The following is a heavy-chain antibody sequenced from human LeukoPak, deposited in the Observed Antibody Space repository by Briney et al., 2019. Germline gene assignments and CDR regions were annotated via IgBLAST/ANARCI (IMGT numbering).Heavy chain of an antibody. D-gene: IGHD2/OR15-2a*01. CDR1: GGSFSGYY. J-gene: IGHJ4*02. CDR3: ARMRTLDY. CDR2: INHSGST. V-gene: IGHV4-34*01. Sequence: ASETLSLTCAVYGGSFSGYYWSWIRQPPGKGLEWIGEINHSGSTSYNPSLKSRVTISVDTSKNQFSLKLSSVTAADTAVYYCARMRTLDYWGQGTLVTVSS.